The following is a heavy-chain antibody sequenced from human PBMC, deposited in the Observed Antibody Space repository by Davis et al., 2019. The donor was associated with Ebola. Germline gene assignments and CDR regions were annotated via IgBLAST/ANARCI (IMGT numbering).Heavy chain of an antibody. J-gene: IGHJ4*02. CDR3: AGPKGLWYYFDY. Sequence: PGGSLRLSCAASGFTFSSYGMHWVRQAPGKGLEWVAVISYDGSNKYYADSVKGRFTISRENSKNTLYLQMNSLRAEDTAVYYCAGPKGLWYYFDYWGQGTLVTVSS. CDR1: GFTFSSYG. V-gene: IGHV3-30*03. D-gene: IGHD5-18*01. CDR2: ISYDGSNK.